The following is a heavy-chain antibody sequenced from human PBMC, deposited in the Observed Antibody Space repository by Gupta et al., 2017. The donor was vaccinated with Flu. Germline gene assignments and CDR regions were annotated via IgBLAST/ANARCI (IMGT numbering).Heavy chain of an antibody. Sequence: QVQLVESGGGVVQPGRSLRLSCAASGFAFSDYGMHWVRQAPGKGLEWVAVISYDGSNEYYGDSVKGRFTISRDNSDNMLYLQMDSLRAEDTALYYCARGDDYYDIRGFVVWDGFDIGGQGTMITVSS. J-gene: IGHJ3*02. CDR2: ISYDGSNE. CDR3: ARGDDYYDIRGFVVWDGFDI. V-gene: IGHV3-30*03. CDR1: GFAFSDYG. D-gene: IGHD3-22*01.